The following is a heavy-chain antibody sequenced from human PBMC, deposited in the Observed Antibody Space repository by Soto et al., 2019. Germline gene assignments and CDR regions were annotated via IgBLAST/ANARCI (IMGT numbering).Heavy chain of an antibody. J-gene: IGHJ3*02. CDR2: IRSKANSYAT. CDR3: TRHSTIFGDDAFDI. V-gene: IGHV3-73*01. D-gene: IGHD3-3*01. Sequence: VGCLRLSCAASGFTFSGSAMHWVRQASGKGLEWVGRIRSKANSYATAYAASVKGRFTISRDDSKNTAYLQMNSLKTEDTAVYYCTRHSTIFGDDAFDIWGQGTMVTVSS. CDR1: GFTFSGSA.